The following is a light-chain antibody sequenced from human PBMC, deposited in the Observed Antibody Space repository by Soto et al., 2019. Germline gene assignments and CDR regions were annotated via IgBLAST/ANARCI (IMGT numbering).Light chain of an antibody. CDR2: AAS. CDR1: QGIIDY. CDR3: QKYNSAPRT. J-gene: IGKJ1*01. V-gene: IGKV1-27*01. Sequence: DIQMTQSPSSLSASVGDRVTITCRASQGIIDYLAWYQQKPGKAPKLLIYAASTLQSGVPSRFSGSGAGTDLTPAISSLQPEDVASYYCQKYNSAPRTFGQGTKVEIK.